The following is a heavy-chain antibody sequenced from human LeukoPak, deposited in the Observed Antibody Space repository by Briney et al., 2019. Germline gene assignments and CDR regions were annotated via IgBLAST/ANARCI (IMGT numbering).Heavy chain of an antibody. CDR2: ISVHGGDT. CDR1: GFTFSSYA. J-gene: IGHJ4*02. Sequence: GGSLRLSCAASGFTFSSYAMHWVRQAPGKGLEYVSAISVHGGDTYYANSVKGRFTISRDNSKNTLYLQMGSLRAEDMAVYYCARVLRDASGYYDYWGQGTLVTVSS. D-gene: IGHD3-22*01. V-gene: IGHV3-64*01. CDR3: ARVLRDASGYYDY.